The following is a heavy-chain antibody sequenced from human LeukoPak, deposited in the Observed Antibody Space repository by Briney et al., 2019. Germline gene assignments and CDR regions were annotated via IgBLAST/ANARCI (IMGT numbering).Heavy chain of an antibody. CDR3: ARDVPYSGLDY. CDR2: ISSSSSYT. Sequence: PGGSLRLSCAASGFTFSDYYMSWIRQAPGKGLEWVSYISSSSSYTNYADSVKGRFTISRDNSKNTLYLQMSSLRAEDTAVYYCARDVPYSGLDYWGQGTLVTVSS. CDR1: GFTFSDYY. V-gene: IGHV3-11*06. D-gene: IGHD1-26*01. J-gene: IGHJ4*02.